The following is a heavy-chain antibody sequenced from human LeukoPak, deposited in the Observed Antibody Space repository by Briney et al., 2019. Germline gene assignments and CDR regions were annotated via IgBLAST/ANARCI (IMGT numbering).Heavy chain of an antibody. J-gene: IGHJ6*02. CDR3: AKGGSLHYYYYGMDV. CDR1: GFTFSSYA. Sequence: GGSLRLSCAASGFTFSSYAMSWVRQAPGKGLEWVSAISGSGGSTYYADSVKGRFTISRDNSKNTLYLQMNSLRAENTAVYYCAKGGSLHYYYYGMDVWGQGTTVTVSS. CDR2: ISGSGGST. V-gene: IGHV3-23*01.